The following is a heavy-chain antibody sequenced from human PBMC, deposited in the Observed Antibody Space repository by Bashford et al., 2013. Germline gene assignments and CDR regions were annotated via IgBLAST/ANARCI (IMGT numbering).Heavy chain of an antibody. V-gene: IGHV1-69*13. CDR3: ARVILVTMSHDWFDP. J-gene: IGHJ5*02. CDR2: IIPIFGTA. Sequence: SVKVSCKASGGTFSSYAISWVRQAPGQGLEWMGGIIPIFGTANYAQKFQGRVTITADESTSTAYMELSSLRSEDTAVYYCARVILVTMSHDWFDPWGQGTLVTVSS. D-gene: IGHD3-10*02. CDR1: GGTFSSYA.